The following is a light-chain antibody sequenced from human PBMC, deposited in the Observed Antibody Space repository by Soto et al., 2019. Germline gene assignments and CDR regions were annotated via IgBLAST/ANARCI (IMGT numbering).Light chain of an antibody. CDR2: DAS. CDR1: PGVSSS. Sequence: EIVLTQSPSTLSLSPGERATLSCRASPGVSSSLAWYQRKPGQAPRLLIYDASTRATGIPARFSGSGSGTDFTLTISSLEPEDFAVYYCQQRSNWLFTFGHGTKVDIK. J-gene: IGKJ3*01. V-gene: IGKV3-11*01. CDR3: QQRSNWLFT.